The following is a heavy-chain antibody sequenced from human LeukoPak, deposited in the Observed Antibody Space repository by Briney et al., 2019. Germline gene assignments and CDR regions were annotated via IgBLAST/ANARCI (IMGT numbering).Heavy chain of an antibody. Sequence: GGSLRLSCAASGFTFSGYWMSWVRQAPGKGLEWVANIKQDGSEKYYVDSVKGRFTISRDNAKNSLYLQMNSLRDEDTAVYYCARDRTAARPHFDYRGQGTLGTVSS. CDR2: IKQDGSEK. J-gene: IGHJ4*02. V-gene: IGHV3-7*05. CDR1: GFTFSGYW. CDR3: ARDRTAARPHFDY. D-gene: IGHD6-6*01.